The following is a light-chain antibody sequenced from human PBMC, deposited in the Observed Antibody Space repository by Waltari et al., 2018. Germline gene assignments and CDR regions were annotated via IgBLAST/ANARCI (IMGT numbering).Light chain of an antibody. Sequence: EIVLTQSPGTLSLSPGERATLSCRASQSVSSNSLAWYQQKPGQPLRLLMYDASSRATGIPDRFSGSGSGTDFTLTISRLEPEDFAVYYCQQYEYLITFGQGTRLEIK. CDR2: DAS. J-gene: IGKJ5*01. V-gene: IGKV3-20*01. CDR1: QSVSSNS. CDR3: QQYEYLIT.